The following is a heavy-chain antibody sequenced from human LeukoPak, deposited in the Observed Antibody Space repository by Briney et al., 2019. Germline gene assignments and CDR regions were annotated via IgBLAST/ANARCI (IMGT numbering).Heavy chain of an antibody. V-gene: IGHV3-23*01. D-gene: IGHD3-22*01. CDR2: VSSGGDST. Sequence: TGGSLRLSCVASGFIFNKFAMIWARQAPGKGLEWVSSVSSGGDSTHYVDSVKGRFTISRDNSKNTLYLQMDSLRAEDTAVYYCAKVLLTGYYYDYWGQGTLVTVSS. J-gene: IGHJ4*02. CDR1: GFIFNKFA. CDR3: AKVLLTGYYYDY.